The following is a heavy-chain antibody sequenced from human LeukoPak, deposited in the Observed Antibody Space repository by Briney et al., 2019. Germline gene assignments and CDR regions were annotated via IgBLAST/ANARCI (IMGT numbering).Heavy chain of an antibody. J-gene: IGHJ6*04. D-gene: IGHD3-10*01. CDR2: TYYRSKWYN. CDR3: ARVSSYGSGSIYSTFYYGMDV. CDR1: GDSVSSNSAA. V-gene: IGHV6-1*01. Sequence: SQTLSLTCAISGDSVSSNSAAWNGIRQSPSRGLEWLGRTYYRSKWYNDYAVSVKSRITINPDTSKNQFSLQLNSVTPEDTAVYYCARVSSYGSGSIYSTFYYGMDVWGKGTTVTVSS.